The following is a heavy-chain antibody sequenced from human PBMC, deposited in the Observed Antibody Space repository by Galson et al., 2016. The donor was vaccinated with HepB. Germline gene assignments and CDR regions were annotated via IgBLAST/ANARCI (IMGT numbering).Heavy chain of an antibody. V-gene: IGHV4-59*08. CDR2: IYYSGNT. CDR1: GASISGYY. J-gene: IGHJ3*02. Sequence: SETLSLTCTVSGASISGYYLSWIRQPPGKGLEWIGYIYYSGNTYYNPSLKSRITISVDSSRNQFSLRLNSVTAADTAVYFCARLLPATNDAFDIWGQGTMVIVSS. CDR3: ARLLPATNDAFDI. D-gene: IGHD1-14*01.